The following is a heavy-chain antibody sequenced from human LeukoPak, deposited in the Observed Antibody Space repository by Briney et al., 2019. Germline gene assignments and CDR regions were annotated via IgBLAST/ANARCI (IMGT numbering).Heavy chain of an antibody. V-gene: IGHV3-23*01. Sequence: GGSLRLSCAASGFTFSSYAMSWVRQAPGRGLEWVSAISTTGGTTYYADSVRGRFTISRDNSRNTLYLQMNSLRAEDTAIYYCAKNGDRGAYCSGGTCYPYYYYYMDVWGKGTTVTISS. J-gene: IGHJ6*03. D-gene: IGHD2-15*01. CDR2: ISTTGGTT. CDR3: AKNGDRGAYCSGGTCYPYYYYYMDV. CDR1: GFTFSSYA.